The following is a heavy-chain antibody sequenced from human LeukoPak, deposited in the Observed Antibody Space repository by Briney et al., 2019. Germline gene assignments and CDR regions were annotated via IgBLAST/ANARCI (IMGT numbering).Heavy chain of an antibody. CDR3: ARVVRNYYGSGSYYQTKDWFDP. Sequence: SETLSLTCTVSGGSISSYYWSWIRQPPGKGLERIGYIYYSGSTNYNPSLKSRVTISVDASKNQFSLKLSSVTAADTAVYYCARVVRNYYGSGSYYQTKDWFDPWGQGTLVTVSS. D-gene: IGHD3-10*01. CDR1: GGSISSYY. CDR2: IYYSGST. J-gene: IGHJ5*02. V-gene: IGHV4-59*01.